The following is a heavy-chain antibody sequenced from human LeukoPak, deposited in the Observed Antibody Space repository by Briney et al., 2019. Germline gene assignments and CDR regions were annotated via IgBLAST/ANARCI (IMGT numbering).Heavy chain of an antibody. D-gene: IGHD4-17*01. CDR3: AREDYNDSGWYFDL. V-gene: IGHV3-74*01. CDR1: GLTFSSYS. CDR2: INNDGSRT. J-gene: IGHJ2*01. Sequence: PGGSLRLSCVVSGLTFSSYSMSWVRQAPGKGLVWVSRINNDGSRTTYADSVKGRFTISRDNAKKTLYLQMNSLRAEDTAVYFCAREDYNDSGWYFDLWGRGTLVTVSS.